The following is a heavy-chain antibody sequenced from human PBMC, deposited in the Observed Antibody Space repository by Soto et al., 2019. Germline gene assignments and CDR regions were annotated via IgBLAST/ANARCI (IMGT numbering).Heavy chain of an antibody. V-gene: IGHV5-51*01. CDR1: GYSFTSFW. CDR3: ARTRSITGTGSIDY. Sequence: GESLKISCKGSGYSFTSFWIAWVRQMPGKGLEWMGIIYPGDSDTRYSPSFQGQVTFSAGKSSSTAYLQWSSLKASDTAMYFCARTRSITGTGSIDYWGQGTLVTVSS. J-gene: IGHJ4*02. CDR2: IYPGDSDT. D-gene: IGHD1-20*01.